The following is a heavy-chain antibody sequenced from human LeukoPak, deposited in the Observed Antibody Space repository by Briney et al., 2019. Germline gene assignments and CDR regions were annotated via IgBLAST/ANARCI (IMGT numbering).Heavy chain of an antibody. D-gene: IGHD5-18*01. Sequence: GGSLRLSCAASGFTFDDYAMHWVRQAPGKGLEWVSGISWNSGSIGYADSVKGRFTISRDNAKNSLYLQMNSLRAEDTALYYCAKSSAGYSYGYEVFDYWGQGTLVTVSS. CDR2: ISWNSGSI. V-gene: IGHV3-9*01. J-gene: IGHJ4*02. CDR3: AKSSAGYSYGYEVFDY. CDR1: GFTFDDYA.